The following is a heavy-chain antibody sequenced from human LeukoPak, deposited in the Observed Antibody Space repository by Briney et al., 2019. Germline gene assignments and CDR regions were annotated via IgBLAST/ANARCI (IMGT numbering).Heavy chain of an antibody. CDR1: ADTSTGYH. Sequence: ASMKVSCKASADTSTGYHMHWVRQAPGQGLEWMGWINPNSGGTNYAQKFQGRVTMTRDTSFATAYMELSSLRSEDTAVYYCTRETSSRYFDYWGQGTLVTVSS. CDR3: TRETSSRYFDY. CDR2: INPNSGGT. J-gene: IGHJ4*02. V-gene: IGHV1-2*02.